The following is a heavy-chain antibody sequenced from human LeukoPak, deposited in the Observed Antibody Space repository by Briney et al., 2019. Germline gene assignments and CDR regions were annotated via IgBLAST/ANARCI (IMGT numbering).Heavy chain of an antibody. V-gene: IGHV3-21*01. Sequence: PGQSLRLSCAASAFTFTIYSMSWVRQAPGKGLEWVASISTGGNFISYTDSVKDRFTISRDIPKNSLCSQMNSLRAEDTAVYYCARTDYYDKSIDYWGQGTLVTVPS. CDR1: AFTFTIYS. CDR2: ISTGGNFI. D-gene: IGHD3-22*01. CDR3: ARTDYYDKSIDY. J-gene: IGHJ4*02.